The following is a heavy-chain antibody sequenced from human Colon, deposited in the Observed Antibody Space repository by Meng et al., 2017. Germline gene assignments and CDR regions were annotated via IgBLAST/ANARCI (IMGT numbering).Heavy chain of an antibody. CDR2: FFHTGRT. Sequence: QVPLQEACPGLVKPSGTLSLTCAVSGGSISSNWWSWVRQPPGKGLEWIGEFFHTGRTNYDPSLKSRVTISVDKSNNQFSLKLTSVTAADTAVYYCARHISILGQRGFDYWGQGTLVTVSS. CDR3: ARHISILGQRGFDY. CDR1: GGSISSNW. V-gene: IGHV4-4*02. J-gene: IGHJ4*02. D-gene: IGHD3/OR15-3a*01.